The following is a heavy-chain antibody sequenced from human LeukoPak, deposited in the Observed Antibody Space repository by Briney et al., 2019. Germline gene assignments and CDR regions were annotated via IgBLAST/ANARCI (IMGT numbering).Heavy chain of an antibody. V-gene: IGHV4-31*03. D-gene: IGHD2-8*02. J-gene: IGHJ4*02. CDR3: ARSDGGYLDY. Sequence: SETLSLTCTVSGGSISSGGYYWSWIRQHPGKGLEWIGYIYYSGSTYYNPSLKSRVTISVDTSKNQFSLKLSSVTAADTAVYYCARSDGGYLDYWGQGTLVTVSS. CDR2: IYYSGST. CDR1: GGSISSGGYY.